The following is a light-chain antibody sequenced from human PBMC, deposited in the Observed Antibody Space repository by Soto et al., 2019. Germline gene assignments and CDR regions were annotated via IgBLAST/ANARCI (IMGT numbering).Light chain of an antibody. V-gene: IGKV3-20*01. J-gene: IGKJ2*01. Sequence: EIVMTQSPGTLSLSPGERATISCRASQVIGSRYLAWYHQKSGQAPRLLIYGASSRATGIPDRFSGSGSGTDFTLTISRLEPEDFGVYYCQQFRSSIPHTFGQGTKLEIK. CDR3: QQFRSSIPHT. CDR2: GAS. CDR1: QVIGSRY.